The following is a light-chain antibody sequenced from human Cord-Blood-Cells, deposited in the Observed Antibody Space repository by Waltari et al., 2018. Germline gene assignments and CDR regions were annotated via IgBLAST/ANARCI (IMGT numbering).Light chain of an antibody. J-gene: IGLJ1*01. V-gene: IGLV2-23*02. CDR2: EVS. CDR3: CSYAGSSTFYV. Sequence: QSALTQPASVSGSPGQSITISCTGTSSDVGRYNIVSWYQQHPGKAPKLMIYEVSKRPSGVSNRFSGSKSGNTASLTISGLQAEDEADYYCCSYAGSSTFYVFGTGTKVTVL. CDR1: SSDVGRYNI.